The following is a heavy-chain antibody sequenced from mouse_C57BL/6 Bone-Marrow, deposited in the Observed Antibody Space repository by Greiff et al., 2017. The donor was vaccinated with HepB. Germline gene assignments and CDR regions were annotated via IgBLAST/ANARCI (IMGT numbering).Heavy chain of an antibody. V-gene: IGHV1-69*01. D-gene: IGHD1-1*01. CDR2: IDPSDSYT. CDR1: GYTFTSYW. Sequence: QVQLKQPGAELVMPGASVKLSCKASGYTFTSYWMHWVKHRPGQGLEWIGEIDPSDSYTNYNQKFKGKSTLTVDKSSSTAYMQLSSLTSEDSAVYYCARRDYYGSSYGYFDVWGTGTTVTVSS. CDR3: ARRDYYGSSYGYFDV. J-gene: IGHJ1*03.